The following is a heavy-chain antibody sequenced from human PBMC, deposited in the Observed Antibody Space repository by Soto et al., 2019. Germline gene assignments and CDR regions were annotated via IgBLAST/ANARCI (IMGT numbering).Heavy chain of an antibody. CDR1: GSSSSYY. V-gene: IGHV4-39*01. CDR3: VVPYCGGDCYLRTYYFDH. CDR2: IYSGGST. Sequence: SETLSLTCTVSGSSSSYYWGWIRQPPGKGLEWLGNIYSGGSTYYNPSLKSRVTISEDTSKNQFSLKLTSVTAADTAVYYCVVPYCGGDCYLRTYYFDHWGPGTLVTVSS. J-gene: IGHJ4*02. D-gene: IGHD2-21*02.